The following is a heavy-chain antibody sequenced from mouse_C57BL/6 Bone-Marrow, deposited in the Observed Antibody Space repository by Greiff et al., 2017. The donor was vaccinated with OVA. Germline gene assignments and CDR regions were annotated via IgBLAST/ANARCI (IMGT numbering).Heavy chain of an antibody. J-gene: IGHJ3*01. CDR3: ASDGYYGGAWFAY. CDR1: GFTFSSYG. Sequence: EVMLVESGGDLVKPGGSLKLSCAASGFTFSSYGMSWVRQTPDKRLEWVATISSGGSYTYYPDSVKGRFTISRDNAKNTLYLQMSSLKSEDTAMYYCASDGYYGGAWFAYWGQGTLVTVSA. D-gene: IGHD2-3*01. V-gene: IGHV5-6*02. CDR2: ISSGGSYT.